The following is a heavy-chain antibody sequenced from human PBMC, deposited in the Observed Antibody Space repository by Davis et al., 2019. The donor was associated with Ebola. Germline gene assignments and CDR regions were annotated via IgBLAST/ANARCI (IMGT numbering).Heavy chain of an antibody. Sequence: PGGSLILSCAASGFTFADYAMHWVRQAPGKGLEWVSGIIWNSGSIDYADSVKGRFTISSDNSKNTLYLQMNSLRAEDTAVYYCARDPADTVTTFYYYYGMDVWGQGTTVTVSS. CDR2: IIWNSGSI. CDR1: GFTFADYA. CDR3: ARDPADTVTTFYYYYGMDV. V-gene: IGHV3-9*01. J-gene: IGHJ6*02. D-gene: IGHD4-17*01.